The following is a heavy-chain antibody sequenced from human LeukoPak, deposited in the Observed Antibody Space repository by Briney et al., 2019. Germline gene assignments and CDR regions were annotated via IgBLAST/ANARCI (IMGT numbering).Heavy chain of an antibody. CDR3: ARFGYSTSLDFYPDV. CDR1: GFTFTNYW. J-gene: IGHJ2*01. D-gene: IGHD6-13*01. CDR2: VHAGDSDA. Sequence: GESLKISCQASGFTFTNYWIAWVRQMPGKGLEWMGIVHAGDSDARYSPSFQDQVTMSADKSISTAYLQWNSLRASDSAMYFCARFGYSTSLDFYPDVWGRGTLVAVSS. V-gene: IGHV5-51*01.